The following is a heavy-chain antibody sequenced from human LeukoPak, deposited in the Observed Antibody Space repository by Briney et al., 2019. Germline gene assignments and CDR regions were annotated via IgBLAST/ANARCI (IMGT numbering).Heavy chain of an antibody. J-gene: IGHJ5*02. D-gene: IGHD5-24*01. CDR3: AREKRDGSNWFDP. CDR1: GFTVSINY. Sequence: GGSLRLSCAASGFTVSINYMSWVRQAPGKGLEWVSVIYSGGNTYYADSVKGRFTISRDNSKNTLYLQMNSLRAEDTGVYYCAREKRDGSNWFDPWGQGTLVTVSS. V-gene: IGHV3-53*05. CDR2: IYSGGNT.